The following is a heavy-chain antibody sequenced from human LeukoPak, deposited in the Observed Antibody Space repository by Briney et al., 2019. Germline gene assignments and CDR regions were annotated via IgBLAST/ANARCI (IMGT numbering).Heavy chain of an antibody. Sequence: GGSLRLSCAASGFTVSSNYMSWVRQAPGKGLEWVSVIYSSGSTYYADSVKGRFTISRDNSKNTLYLQMNSLRAEDTAVYYCARGGIVVRGTGFDPWGQGTLVTVSS. D-gene: IGHD3-22*01. CDR1: GFTVSSNY. CDR2: IYSSGST. CDR3: ARGGIVVRGTGFDP. J-gene: IGHJ5*02. V-gene: IGHV3-53*01.